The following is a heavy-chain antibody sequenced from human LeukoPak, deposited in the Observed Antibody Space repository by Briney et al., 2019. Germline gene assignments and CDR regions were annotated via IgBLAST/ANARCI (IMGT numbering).Heavy chain of an antibody. V-gene: IGHV4-39*01. Sequence: SSETLSLTCTVSGGSISSSSYYWGWIRQPPGKGLEWIGSIYYSGSTYYNPSLKSRVTISVDTSKNQFSLKLSSVTAADTAVYYCATASPAAILGWFDPWGQGTLVTVSS. CDR1: GGSISSSSYY. J-gene: IGHJ5*02. CDR2: IYYSGST. D-gene: IGHD2-2*02. CDR3: ATASPAAILGWFDP.